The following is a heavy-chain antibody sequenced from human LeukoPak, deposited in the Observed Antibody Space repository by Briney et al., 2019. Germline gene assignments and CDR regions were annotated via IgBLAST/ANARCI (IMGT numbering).Heavy chain of an antibody. V-gene: IGHV1-18*01. CDR2: ISAYNGNT. CDR1: GYTFTSYG. CDR3: ARGPIAAAGTWHNWFDP. D-gene: IGHD6-13*01. J-gene: IGHJ5*02. Sequence: ASVKVSCKASGYTFTSYGFSWVRQAPGQGLEWMGWISAYNGNTHYAQKLQDRVTMTTDTSTSTAYMGLRSLRSDDTAVYYCARGPIAAAGTWHNWFDPWGQGTLVTVSS.